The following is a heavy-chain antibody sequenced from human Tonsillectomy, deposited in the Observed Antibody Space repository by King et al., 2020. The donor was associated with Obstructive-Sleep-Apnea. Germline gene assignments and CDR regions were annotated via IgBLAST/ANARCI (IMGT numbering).Heavy chain of an antibody. CDR1: RGSISSTNW. CDR2: IYHSGST. J-gene: IGHJ4*02. D-gene: IGHD2/OR15-2a*01. V-gene: IGHV4-4*02. CDR3: ASGNSTSPGY. Sequence: VQLQESGPGLVKPSGTLSLTCAVSRGSISSTNWWSWVRQPPGKGLEWIGEIYHSGSTNYNPSLKNRVTISIDKSENQFSLKLTSMTAADTAVYYCASGNSTSPGYWGQGTLVTVSS.